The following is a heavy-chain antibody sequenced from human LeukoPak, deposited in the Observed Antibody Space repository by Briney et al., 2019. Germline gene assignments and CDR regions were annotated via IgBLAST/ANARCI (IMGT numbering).Heavy chain of an antibody. J-gene: IGHJ4*02. D-gene: IGHD3-10*01. CDR2: IIPILGIA. CDR1: GGTFRSYA. CDR3: AVLWFGREGDY. Sequence: ASVKASCKASGGTFRSYAISWVRQAPGQGLEWMGRIIPILGIANYAQKFQGRVTITADKSTSKAYMELSSVRSEDTAVYHCAVLWFGREGDYWGQGTLVTVSS. V-gene: IGHV1-69*04.